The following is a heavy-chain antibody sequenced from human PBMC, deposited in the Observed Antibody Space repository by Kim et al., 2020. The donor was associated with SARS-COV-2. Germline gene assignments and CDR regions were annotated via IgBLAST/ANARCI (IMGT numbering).Heavy chain of an antibody. J-gene: IGHJ4*02. D-gene: IGHD5-18*01. CDR1: GFTFSSYA. V-gene: IGHV3-30*04. CDR3: ARGRRGYSYGGYGGDYFDY. Sequence: GGSLRLSCAASGFTFSSYAMHWVRQAPGKGLEWVAVISYDGSNKYYADSVKGRFTISRDNSKNTLYLQMNSLRAEDTAVYYCARGRRGYSYGGYGGDYFDYWGQGTLVTVSS. CDR2: ISYDGSNK.